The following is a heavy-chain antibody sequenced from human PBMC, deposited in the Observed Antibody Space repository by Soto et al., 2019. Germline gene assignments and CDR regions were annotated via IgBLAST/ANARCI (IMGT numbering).Heavy chain of an antibody. CDR3: AILPVDTGGWWVDY. CDR1: GGSVNSGSYY. V-gene: IGHV4-61*01. Sequence: QVQLQESGPGLVKPSETLSLTCTVSGGSVNSGSYYWSWIRQPPGKGLEWIGYIYYSGSTNYNPSLKRRVTISVDTSKNQFSLKLSSVTAADTAVYYCAILPVDTGGWWVDYWGQGTLVTVSS. D-gene: IGHD5-18*01. CDR2: IYYSGST. J-gene: IGHJ4*02.